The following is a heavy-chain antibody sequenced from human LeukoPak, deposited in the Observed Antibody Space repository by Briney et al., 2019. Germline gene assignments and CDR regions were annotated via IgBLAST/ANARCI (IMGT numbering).Heavy chain of an antibody. CDR3: SRVGTSY. CDR2: IYYRGST. Sequence: SETLSLTCAVYGGSFIGFHWNWIRQAPGKGLEWIGSIYYRGSTYYNPSLKSRVTISVNTSKNQFSLKLISVTAADTAVYYCSRVGTSYWGQGTLVTVSS. D-gene: IGHD1-7*01. J-gene: IGHJ4*02. CDR1: GGSFIGFH. V-gene: IGHV4-34*01.